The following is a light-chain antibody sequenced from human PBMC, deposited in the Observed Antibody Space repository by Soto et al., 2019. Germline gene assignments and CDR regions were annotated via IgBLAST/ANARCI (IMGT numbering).Light chain of an antibody. Sequence: EIQLTQSPSFLSASVGERVTITCRASQGISSYLAWYQQKPGKAPKLLIYAASTLQSGVPSRFSGSGSGTEFTLTNSSLQPEDFATYYYQQLNSYPRTFGQGTKVEVK. CDR1: QGISSY. V-gene: IGKV1-9*01. J-gene: IGKJ1*01. CDR2: AAS. CDR3: QQLNSYPRT.